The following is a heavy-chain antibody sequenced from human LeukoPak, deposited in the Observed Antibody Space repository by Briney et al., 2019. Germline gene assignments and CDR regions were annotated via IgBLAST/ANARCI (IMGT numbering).Heavy chain of an antibody. J-gene: IGHJ3*02. CDR3: AKGRGYCSSTSCSPDAFDI. CDR2: ISGSGGST. Sequence: GGSLRLSCAASGFRFSSYAMSWVRQAPGKGLEWVSAISGSGGSTYYADSVKGRFTISRDNSKNTLYLQMNSLRAEDTAVYYCAKGRGYCSSTSCSPDAFDIWGQGTMVTVSS. D-gene: IGHD2-2*01. CDR1: GFRFSSYA. V-gene: IGHV3-23*01.